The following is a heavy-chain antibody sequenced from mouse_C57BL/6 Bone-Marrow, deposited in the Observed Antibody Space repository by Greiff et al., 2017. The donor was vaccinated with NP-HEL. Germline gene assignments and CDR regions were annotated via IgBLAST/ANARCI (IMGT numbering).Heavy chain of an antibody. V-gene: IGHV1-5*01. CDR3: TRSGGTGPYAMDY. J-gene: IGHJ4*01. CDR2: IYPGNSDT. CDR1: GYTFTSYW. D-gene: IGHD3-1*01. Sequence: VHVKQSGTVLARPGASVKMSCKTSGYTFTSYWMHWVKQRPGQGLEWIGAIYPGNSDTSYNQKFKGKAKLTAVTSASTAYMELSSLTNEDSAVYYCTRSGGTGPYAMDYWGQGTSVTVSS.